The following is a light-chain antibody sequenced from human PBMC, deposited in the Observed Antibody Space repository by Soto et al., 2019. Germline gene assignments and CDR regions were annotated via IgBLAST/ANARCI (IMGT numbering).Light chain of an antibody. V-gene: IGKV1-39*01. CDR2: AAF. CDR1: QTISSY. Sequence: DIQMTQSPSSLSASVGDRVTITCRASQTISSYLNWYQQKPGKAPNLLIYAAFTLQSGVPSRFSGSGSWTDFTLTISSLQPEDFATYYCQQTYSTPVTFGQGTKVEIK. J-gene: IGKJ1*01. CDR3: QQTYSTPVT.